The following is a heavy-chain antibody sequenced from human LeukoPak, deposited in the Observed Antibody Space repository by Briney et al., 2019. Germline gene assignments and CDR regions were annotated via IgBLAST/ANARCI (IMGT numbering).Heavy chain of an antibody. J-gene: IGHJ6*04. V-gene: IGHV4-4*02. CDR1: GGSISSSNW. D-gene: IGHD3-9*01. CDR2: IYHSGST. CDR3: ARGPNILTGHSWQYGMDV. Sequence: SGTLSLTCAVSGGSISSSNWWSWVRQPPGKGLEWIGEIYHSGSTNYNPSLKRRVTISVDKSKNQFSLKLSSVTAADTAVYYCARGPNILTGHSWQYGMDVWGKGTTVTVSS.